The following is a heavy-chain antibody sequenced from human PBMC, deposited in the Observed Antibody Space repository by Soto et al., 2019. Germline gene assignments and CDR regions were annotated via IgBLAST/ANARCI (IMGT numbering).Heavy chain of an antibody. CDR3: ARVERRDGYNLFYYYGMDV. J-gene: IGHJ6*02. Sequence: GGSLRLSCAASGFTFSSYWMHWVRQAPGKGLVWVSRINSDGSSTSYADSVKGRFTISRDNAKNTLYLQMNSLRAEDTAVYYCARVERRDGYNLFYYYGMDVWAKGPRSPSP. D-gene: IGHD5-12*01. CDR1: GFTFSSYW. V-gene: IGHV3-74*01. CDR2: INSDGSST.